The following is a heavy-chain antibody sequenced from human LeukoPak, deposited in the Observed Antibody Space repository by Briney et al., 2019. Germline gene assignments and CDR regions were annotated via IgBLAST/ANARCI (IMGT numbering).Heavy chain of an antibody. CDR2: VSNDGSNQ. CDR3: ANSKGFWSGSLTFDI. J-gene: IGHJ3*02. CDR1: GFTFTYYA. V-gene: IGHV3-30-3*01. Sequence: HPGGSLRLSCAASGFTFTYYAMHWVRQAPGKGLEWVSVVSNDGSNQDYTDSVKGRFIISRDNSKNTLYLQMNSLRAEDTAVYYCANSKGFWSGSLTFDIWGQGTMVTVSS. D-gene: IGHD3-3*01.